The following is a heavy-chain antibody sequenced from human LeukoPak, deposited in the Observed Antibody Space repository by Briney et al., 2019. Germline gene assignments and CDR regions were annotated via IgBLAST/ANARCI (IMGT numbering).Heavy chain of an antibody. CDR3: AKPKAAAGLVDAFDI. CDR2: ISGSGDNT. D-gene: IGHD6-13*01. V-gene: IGHV3-23*01. CDR1: GFTFSNYA. Sequence: GGSLRLSCSASGFTFSNYAMSWVRQAPGKGLEWVSVISGSGDNTYYIDSVKGRFTISRDNSKNTLFLQMNSLRPEDTAVYYCAKPKAAAGLVDAFDIRGQGTMVTVSS. J-gene: IGHJ3*02.